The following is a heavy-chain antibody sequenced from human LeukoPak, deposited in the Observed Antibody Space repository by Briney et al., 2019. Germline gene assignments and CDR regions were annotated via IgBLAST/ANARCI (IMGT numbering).Heavy chain of an antibody. D-gene: IGHD2-2*01. CDR3: ARGRYCSSTSCSGDY. J-gene: IGHJ4*02. Sequence: PGGSLRLSCAASGFTFSIYKMNWVRQAPGKGLEWVSFISSSGSAIYYADSVKGRFTISRDNAKNSLYLQMNSLRDGDTAVYYCARGRYCSSTSCSGDYWGQGTLVTVSS. CDR1: GFTFSIYK. CDR2: ISSSGSAI. V-gene: IGHV3-48*03.